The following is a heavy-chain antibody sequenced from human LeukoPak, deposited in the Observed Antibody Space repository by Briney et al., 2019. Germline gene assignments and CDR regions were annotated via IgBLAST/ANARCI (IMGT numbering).Heavy chain of an antibody. CDR2: VHSGDNS. CDR3: ARGGAHSTSHDYFHQFMDV. D-gene: IGHD2-2*01. Sequence: SETLSLTCTVSGGSTSGYYWSWIRQPPGKELEWIGRVHSGDNSDSVPSLKSRLAISLDTSTNQFSLKLTSVTAADTAVYCARGGAHSTSHDYFHQFMDVWGKGTSVIVSS. V-gene: IGHV4-4*07. J-gene: IGHJ6*03. CDR1: GGSTSGYY.